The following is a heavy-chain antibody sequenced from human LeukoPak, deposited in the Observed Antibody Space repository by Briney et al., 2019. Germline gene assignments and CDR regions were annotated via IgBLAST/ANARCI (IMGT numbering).Heavy chain of an antibody. Sequence: SETLSLTCTVSGGSISSYYWSWIRQPAGKGLEWIGRIYTSGSINYNPSLKSRVTMSVDTSKNQFSLKLSSVTAADTAVCYCAREGDTLTPYNWFDPWGQGTLVTVFS. V-gene: IGHV4-4*07. J-gene: IGHJ5*02. CDR2: IYTSGSI. D-gene: IGHD3-9*01. CDR1: GGSISSYY. CDR3: AREGDTLTPYNWFDP.